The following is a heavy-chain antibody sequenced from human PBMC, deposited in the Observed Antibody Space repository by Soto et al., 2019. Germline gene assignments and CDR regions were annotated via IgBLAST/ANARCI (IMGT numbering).Heavy chain of an antibody. CDR2: INPSGGST. V-gene: IGHV1-46*01. CDR1: GYTFTSYY. CDR3: ARDQVYYYDSSGYPPYGMDV. J-gene: IGHJ6*02. D-gene: IGHD3-22*01. Sequence: ASVKVSCKASGYTFTSYYMHWVRQARGQGLEWMGIINPSGGSTSYAQKFQGRVTMTRDTSTSTVYMELSSLRSEDTAVYYCARDQVYYYDSSGYPPYGMDVWGQGTTVTVSS.